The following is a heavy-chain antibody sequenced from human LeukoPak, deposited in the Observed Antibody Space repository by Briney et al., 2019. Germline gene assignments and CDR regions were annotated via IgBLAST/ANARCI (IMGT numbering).Heavy chain of an antibody. D-gene: IGHD1-26*01. CDR2: IYTSGTT. CDR1: GGSISSGTCY. V-gene: IGHV4-61*02. J-gene: IGHJ4*02. Sequence: SETLSLTCTVSGGSISSGTCYWSWIRQPAGKGLEWIGRIYTSGTTNYNPSLKSRVTISVDTSKNQFSLKLSSVTAADTAVYYCASLYSGSYSFDYWGQGTLVTVSS. CDR3: ASLYSGSYSFDY.